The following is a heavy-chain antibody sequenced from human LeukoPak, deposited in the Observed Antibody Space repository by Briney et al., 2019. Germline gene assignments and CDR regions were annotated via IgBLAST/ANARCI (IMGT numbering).Heavy chain of an antibody. CDR2: ISGSGGST. V-gene: IGHV3-23*01. Sequence: GGSLRLSCAASGFTFSSYAMSWVRQTPGKGLEWVSTISGSGGSTYYADSVKGRFTISRDNSKKTLYLQMNSLRAEDTAVYYCAKPPTALEWFRPTYYFDYWGQGTLVTVSS. J-gene: IGHJ4*02. D-gene: IGHD3-3*01. CDR3: AKPPTALEWFRPTYYFDY. CDR1: GFTFSSYA.